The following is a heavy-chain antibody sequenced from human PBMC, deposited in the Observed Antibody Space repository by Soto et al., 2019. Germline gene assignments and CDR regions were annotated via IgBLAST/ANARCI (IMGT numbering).Heavy chain of an antibody. CDR3: ARSIVVVTALDY. CDR2: INAGNGNT. J-gene: IGHJ4*02. V-gene: IGHV1-3*01. CDR1: GYTFTSYA. Sequence: ASVKVSCKASGYTFTSYAMHWVRQAPGQRLEWMGWINAGNGNTKCSQKFQGRVTITRDTSASTAYMELSSLRSEDPAVYYCARSIVVVTALDYWGQGTVVTVSS. D-gene: IGHD2-21*02.